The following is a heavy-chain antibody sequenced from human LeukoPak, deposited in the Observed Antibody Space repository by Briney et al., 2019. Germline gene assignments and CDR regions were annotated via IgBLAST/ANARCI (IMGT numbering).Heavy chain of an antibody. J-gene: IGHJ4*02. CDR3: AANGGPFDF. V-gene: IGHV3-7*05. Sequence: GGSLRLSCAASGFTFSRYWMSWVRQAPGRGLEWVANIKHDGSQKYYVDSVKGRITISRDNAKNSLYLQMNSLRAEDTAVYYCAANGGPFDFWGQGTLVTVSS. CDR2: IKHDGSQK. CDR1: GFTFSRYW. D-gene: IGHD4-23*01.